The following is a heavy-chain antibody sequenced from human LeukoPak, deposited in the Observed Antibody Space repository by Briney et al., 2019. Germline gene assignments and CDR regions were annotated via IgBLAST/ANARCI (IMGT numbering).Heavy chain of an antibody. CDR2: IYAGDSET. J-gene: IGHJ4*02. D-gene: IGHD3-10*01. CDR3: ARVDYYNFDY. CDR1: GSTFTSYW. Sequence: GASLQISCQRSGSTFTSYWIGWGRQLPGKGLEGMGIIYAGDSETNYNPSFQGRVTISADKSISTVYLQWSRLKASDTAMYYCARVDYYNFDYWGQGTLVTVSS. V-gene: IGHV5-51*01.